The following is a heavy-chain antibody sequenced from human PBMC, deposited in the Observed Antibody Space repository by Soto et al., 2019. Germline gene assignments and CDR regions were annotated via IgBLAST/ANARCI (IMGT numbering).Heavy chain of an antibody. Sequence: GASVKVSCKASGYTFTSYAMHWVRQAPGQRLEWMGWINAGNGNTKYSQKFQGRVTITRDTSASTAYMELSSVTAAVTAVYYCARELYGSGAPFDPWGQGTLVTVSS. CDR3: ARELYGSGAPFDP. D-gene: IGHD3-10*01. CDR1: GYTFTSYA. CDR2: INAGNGNT. J-gene: IGHJ5*02. V-gene: IGHV1-3*01.